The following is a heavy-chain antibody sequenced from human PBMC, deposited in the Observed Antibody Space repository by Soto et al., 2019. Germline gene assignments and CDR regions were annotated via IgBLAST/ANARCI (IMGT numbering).Heavy chain of an antibody. CDR3: AKGVITSVVY. J-gene: IGHJ4*02. Sequence: HPGGSLRLSCAASGFNFKTYAMSWVRQAPGRGLEWVSAISGSGGSTYYADSVKGRFTISRDNSKNTLYLQMNSLRAEDTAVYYCAKGVITSVVYWGQGTLVTVSS. V-gene: IGHV3-23*01. CDR2: ISGSGGST. CDR1: GFNFKTYA. D-gene: IGHD3-22*01.